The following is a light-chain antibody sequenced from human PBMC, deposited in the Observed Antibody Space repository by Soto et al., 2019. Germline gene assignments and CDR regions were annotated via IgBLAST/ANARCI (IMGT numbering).Light chain of an antibody. CDR1: QGISNY. CDR3: QKYNSAP. CDR2: SAS. Sequence: DIQMTQSPSSLSASVGDRVTITCRASQGISNYLAWYQQKPGKVPKLLIYSASTLQSGVPSRFSGSGSGTDFTLTITCLQPEDVASYYYQKYNSAPIGPGTTVDIK. V-gene: IGKV1-27*01. J-gene: IGKJ3*01.